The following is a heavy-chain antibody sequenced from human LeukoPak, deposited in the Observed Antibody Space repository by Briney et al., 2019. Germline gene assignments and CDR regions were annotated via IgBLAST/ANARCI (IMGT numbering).Heavy chain of an antibody. CDR2: IHYIWST. J-gene: IGHJ4*02. Sequence: KPSETLSLTCTVSGGSLNSYYWGWVREPPGKGLEGVGDIHYIWSTNYNPSLKSRVTISVDTSKNQFSLKLSSVTAADTAVYYCARDRSSGWYGKYYFDYWGQGTLVTVSS. CDR1: GGSLNSYY. V-gene: IGHV4-59*13. D-gene: IGHD6-19*01. CDR3: ARDRSSGWYGKYYFDY.